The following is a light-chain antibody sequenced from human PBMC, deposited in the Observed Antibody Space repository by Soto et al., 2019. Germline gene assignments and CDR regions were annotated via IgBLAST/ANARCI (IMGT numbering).Light chain of an antibody. CDR2: GVS. V-gene: IGLV2-14*01. J-gene: IGLJ2*01. Sequence: QSALTQPASVSGSPGQSITISCTGTSSDVGDYHYVSWYQQHPAKAPKLIIYGVSNRPSGISNRFSGSKSANTASLTISGLQAEDEADYYCSSYTRTNTLVFGGGTKVTFL. CDR1: SSDVGDYHY. CDR3: SSYTRTNTLV.